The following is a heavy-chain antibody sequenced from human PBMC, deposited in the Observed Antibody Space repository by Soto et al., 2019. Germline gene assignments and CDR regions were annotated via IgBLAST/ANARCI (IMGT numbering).Heavy chain of an antibody. CDR3: ARVRSVTYSGYDDYYYGMDV. D-gene: IGHD5-12*01. CDR1: GYTFTGYY. V-gene: IGHV1-2*04. Sequence: GASVKVSCKASGYTFTGYYMHWVRQAPGQGLEWMGWINPNSGGTNYAQKFQGWVTMTRDTSISTAYMELSRLRSDDTAVYYCARVRSVTYSGYDDYYYGMDVWGQGTTVTVSS. CDR2: INPNSGGT. J-gene: IGHJ6*02.